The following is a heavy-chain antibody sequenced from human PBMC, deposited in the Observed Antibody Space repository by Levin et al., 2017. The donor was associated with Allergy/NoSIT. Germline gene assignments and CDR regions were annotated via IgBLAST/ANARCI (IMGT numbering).Heavy chain of an antibody. CDR3: ARPRWGGYSYGLNY. Sequence: GGSLRLSCAASGFTFSSYSMNWVRQAPGKGLEWVSYISSSSSTIYYADSVKGRFTISRDNAKNSLYLQMNSLRAEDTAVYYCARPRWGGYSYGLNYWGQGTLVTVSS. CDR2: ISSSSSTI. CDR1: GFTFSSYS. V-gene: IGHV3-48*01. D-gene: IGHD5-18*01. J-gene: IGHJ4*02.